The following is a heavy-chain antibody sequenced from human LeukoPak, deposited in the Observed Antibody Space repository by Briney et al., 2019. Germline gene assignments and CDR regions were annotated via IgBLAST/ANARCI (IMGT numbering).Heavy chain of an antibody. CDR3: ARDLSRVRDGGAFDI. CDR2: ISSSCITI. V-gene: IGHV3-48*04. D-gene: IGHD1-1*01. CDR1: GFTFSSYS. Sequence: GGSLRLSCAASGFTFSSYSMNWVRQAPGKGLEWVSYISSSCITIYYADSVKGRFTISRDNVKNSLYLQMNSLRAEDTAVYYCARDLSRVRDGGAFDIWGQGTMVTVSS. J-gene: IGHJ3*02.